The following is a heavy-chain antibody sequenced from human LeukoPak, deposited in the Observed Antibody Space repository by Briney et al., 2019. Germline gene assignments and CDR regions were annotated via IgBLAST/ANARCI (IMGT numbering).Heavy chain of an antibody. V-gene: IGHV3-20*04. CDR3: ARERLIDSNYYYMDV. J-gene: IGHJ6*03. Sequence: PGGSLRLSCAASGFTFDDFGMSWVRQAPGKGLQWVSSINWNGDRTGYADSLKGRFTISRDNAKNSLYLQMSSLRAEDTALYYCARERLIDSNYYYMDVWGKGTTVTVSS. D-gene: IGHD2-15*01. CDR2: INWNGDRT. CDR1: GFTFDDFG.